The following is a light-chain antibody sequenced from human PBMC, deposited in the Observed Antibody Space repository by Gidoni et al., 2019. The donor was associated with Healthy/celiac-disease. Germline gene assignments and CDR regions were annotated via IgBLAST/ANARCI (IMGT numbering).Light chain of an antibody. CDR3: QQYYSTPFT. V-gene: IGKV4-1*01. CDR1: QSVLYSSNNKNY. CDR2: WAS. J-gene: IGKJ3*01. Sequence: DIVMTQSPDSLAVSLVERATINFKSSQSVLYSSNNKNYLAWYQQKPGQPPKLLIYWASTRESGVPDRFSGSGSGTDFTLTISSRQAEDVAVYYCQQYYSTPFTFGPGTKVDIK.